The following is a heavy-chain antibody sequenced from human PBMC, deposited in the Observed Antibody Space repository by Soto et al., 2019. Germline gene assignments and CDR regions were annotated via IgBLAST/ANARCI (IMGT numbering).Heavy chain of an antibody. J-gene: IGHJ4*02. D-gene: IGHD6-19*01. Sequence: SETLSLTYAVEGGSFSGYYWSWIRQPPGKGLEWIGEINHSGSTNYNPSLKSRVTISVDTSKNQFSLKLSSVTAADTAVYYCARVVVAVAGTSNFDYRGQGTLVTVPQ. CDR3: ARVVVAVAGTSNFDY. CDR2: INHSGST. V-gene: IGHV4-34*01. CDR1: GGSFSGYY.